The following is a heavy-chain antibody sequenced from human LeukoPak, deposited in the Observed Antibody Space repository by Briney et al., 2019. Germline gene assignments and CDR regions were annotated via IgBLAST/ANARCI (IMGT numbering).Heavy chain of an antibody. Sequence: GGSLRLSCAASGFTFNSYWMHWVRQAPGKWLVWDSRINSDGSSTSDADFVKGRFTISRDNSKITLYLQMNSLRAEDTAMYYCARDRLTNDAFDIWGQGTMVTVSS. CDR3: ARDRLTNDAFDI. V-gene: IGHV3-74*01. J-gene: IGHJ3*02. D-gene: IGHD2-8*01. CDR2: INSDGSST. CDR1: GFTFNSYW.